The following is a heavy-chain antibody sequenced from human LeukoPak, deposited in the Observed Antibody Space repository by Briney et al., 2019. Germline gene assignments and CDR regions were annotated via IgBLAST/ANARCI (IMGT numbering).Heavy chain of an antibody. CDR1: GYTFTSYD. V-gene: IGHV1-2*06. CDR3: AREPKQGIREFDY. J-gene: IGHJ4*02. D-gene: IGHD1-26*01. Sequence: ASVKVSCKASGYTFTSYDINWVRQAPGQGLEWMGRIRSNGEDIQYAQKFQGRVTMTWDTSTSTAYMELTRLTSDDTAVYYCAREPKQGIREFDYWGQGTLVTVSS. CDR2: IRSNGEDI.